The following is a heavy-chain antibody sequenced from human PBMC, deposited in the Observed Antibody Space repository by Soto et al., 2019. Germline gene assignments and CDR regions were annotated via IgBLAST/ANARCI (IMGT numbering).Heavy chain of an antibody. CDR3: AKDSSIPWLLDY. CDR1: GFTFSSYG. V-gene: IGHV3-30*18. Sequence: GGSLRLSCAASGFTFSSYGMHWVRQAPGKGLEWVAVISYDGSNKYYADSVKGRFTISRDNSKNTLYLQMNSLRAEDTAVYYCAKDSSIPWLLDYWGQGTLVTVSS. D-gene: IGHD5-12*01. J-gene: IGHJ4*02. CDR2: ISYDGSNK.